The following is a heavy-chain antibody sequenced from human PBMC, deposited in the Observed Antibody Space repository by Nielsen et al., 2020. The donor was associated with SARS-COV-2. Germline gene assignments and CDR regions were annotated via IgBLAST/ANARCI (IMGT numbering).Heavy chain of an antibody. Sequence: SETLSLTCTVSGGSISSGGYYWSWIRQHPGKGLEWIGYIYYSGSTYYNPSLKSRVTISVDTSKNQFSLKLSSVTAADTAVYYCASPDCTNGVCPNYGMDVWGQGTTVTVSS. CDR3: ASPDCTNGVCPNYGMDV. D-gene: IGHD2-8*01. J-gene: IGHJ6*02. CDR2: IYYSGST. V-gene: IGHV4-31*03. CDR1: GGSISSGGYY.